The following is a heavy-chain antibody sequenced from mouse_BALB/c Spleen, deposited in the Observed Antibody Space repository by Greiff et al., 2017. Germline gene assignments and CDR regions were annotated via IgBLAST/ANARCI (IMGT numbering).Heavy chain of an antibody. J-gene: IGHJ4*01. CDR1: GFSLTSYG. CDR3: ARGTYGTDYYAMDY. Sequence: VMLVESGPGLVAPSQSLSITCTVSGFSLTSYGVHWVRQPPGKGLEWLGVIWAGGSTNYNSALMSRLSISKDNSKSQVFLKMNSLQTDDTAMYYCARGTYGTDYYAMDYWGQGTSVTVSS. CDR2: IWAGGST. D-gene: IGHD2-1*01. V-gene: IGHV2-9*02.